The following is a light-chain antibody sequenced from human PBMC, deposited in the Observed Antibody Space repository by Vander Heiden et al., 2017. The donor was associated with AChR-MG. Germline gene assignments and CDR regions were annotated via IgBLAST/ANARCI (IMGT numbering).Light chain of an antibody. V-gene: IGKV3-15*01. CDR2: GVS. CDR3: QGSDNRLSFS. Sequence: ELVMTQSPVTLSVSPGERATLSCRASQNIGNNLAWYQQKPGQAPRLLIYGVSTRATDIPARFSGVGSGTDFALRISSLQSEDFAIYYCQGSDNRLSFSLGPGTKLDIK. CDR1: QNIGNN. J-gene: IGKJ3*01.